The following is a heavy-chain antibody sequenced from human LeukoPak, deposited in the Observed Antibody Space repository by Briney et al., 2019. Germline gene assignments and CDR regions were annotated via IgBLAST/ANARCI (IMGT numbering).Heavy chain of an antibody. V-gene: IGHV4-38-2*02. D-gene: IGHD3-10*01. J-gene: IGHJ5*02. Sequence: PSETLSLTCTVSGYSISSGYYWGWIRQPPGKGLEWIGSIYHSGSTYYNPSLKSRVTISVDTSKNQFSLNLSSVTAADTALYFCARSSGSSDFDPWGQGTLVTVSS. CDR3: ARSSGSSDFDP. CDR1: GYSISSGYY. CDR2: IYHSGST.